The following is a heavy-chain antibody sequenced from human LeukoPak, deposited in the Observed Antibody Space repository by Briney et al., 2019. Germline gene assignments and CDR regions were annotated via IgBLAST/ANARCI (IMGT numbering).Heavy chain of an antibody. V-gene: IGHV3-23*01. J-gene: IGHJ6*02. D-gene: IGHD6-13*01. CDR3: ARWLRGIADEDGVDA. CDR1: GFTFTNYA. Sequence: GGSLRLSCAASGFTFTNYAMACVRQAPGKGLEWVSAISASGDSTHYADSVKGRSTISRDNAKNSLYLQMNSLRAEDTAVYYCARWLRGIADEDGVDAWGQGTTVTVSS. CDR2: ISASGDST.